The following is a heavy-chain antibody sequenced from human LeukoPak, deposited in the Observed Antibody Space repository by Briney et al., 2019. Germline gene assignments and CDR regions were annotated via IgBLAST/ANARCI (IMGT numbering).Heavy chain of an antibody. CDR1: GFTFSSYE. CDR2: ISSSGSTI. Sequence: GGSLRLSSAASGFTFSSYEMNWVRQAPGKGLEWLSCISSSGSTIYYADSVKGRFTISRDNAKSSLYLQMNTLRAEDTAVYYCARAGHVITMIVVLDAFDIWGQGTMVTVSS. J-gene: IGHJ3*02. CDR3: ARAGHVITMIVVLDAFDI. D-gene: IGHD3-22*01. V-gene: IGHV3-48*03.